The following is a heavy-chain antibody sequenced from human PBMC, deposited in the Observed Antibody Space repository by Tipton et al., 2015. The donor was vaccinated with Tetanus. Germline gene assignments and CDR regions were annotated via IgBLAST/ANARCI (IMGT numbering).Heavy chain of an antibody. CDR1: GGSISSGGYY. CDR3: ARGTSSGWLVDY. Sequence: TLSLTCIVSGGSISSGGYYWSWIRQHPGEGLEWIGYIYESGSIYYNPSLKSRVTISVDTSKNQFSLNLSSVTAADTAVYYCARGTSSGWLVDYWGQGTLVTVSS. V-gene: IGHV4-31*03. J-gene: IGHJ4*02. D-gene: IGHD6-19*01. CDR2: IYESGSI.